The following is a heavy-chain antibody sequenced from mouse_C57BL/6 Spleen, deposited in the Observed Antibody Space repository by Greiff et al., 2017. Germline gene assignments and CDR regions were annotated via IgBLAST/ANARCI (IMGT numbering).Heavy chain of an antibody. J-gene: IGHJ3*01. CDR2: INPSTGGT. Sequence: VQLQQSGPELVKPGASVKISCKASGYSFTDYYMNWVKQSHEKSLEWIGDINPSTGGTTYNQKFKAKATLTVDKSSSTACMQPKSRTSEDSAVYCGANDYSNFAYGGQGTLVTVSA. V-gene: IGHV1-42*01. D-gene: IGHD2-5*01. CDR1: GYSFTDYY. CDR3: ANDYSNFAY.